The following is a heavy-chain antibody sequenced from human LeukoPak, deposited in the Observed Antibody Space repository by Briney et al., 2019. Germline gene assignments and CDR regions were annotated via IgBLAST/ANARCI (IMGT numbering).Heavy chain of an antibody. V-gene: IGHV1-2*02. CDR3: ARDSSSWHLVY. CDR2: INPNSGGT. D-gene: IGHD6-13*01. Sequence: ASVKVSCKASGYTFTGYYIHWVRQAPGQGLEWMGWINPNSGGTNYAQKFQGRVTMTRDTSISTAYMELSSLISDDTAVYFCARDSSSWHLVYWGQGTLVTVPS. CDR1: GYTFTGYY. J-gene: IGHJ4*02.